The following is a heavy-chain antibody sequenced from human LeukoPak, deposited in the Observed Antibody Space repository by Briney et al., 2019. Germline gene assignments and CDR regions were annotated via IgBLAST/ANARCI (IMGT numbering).Heavy chain of an antibody. V-gene: IGHV3-66*01. CDR3: GRVGDGYNDNY. CDR1: GFTVSSDY. Sequence: GGSLRLSCAASGFTVSSDYMGWVRQAPEKGLGWVSLISSGGSTYYADSLKGRFTISRDNSKNTLYLQMNSLRAEDTAVYYCGRVGDGYNDNYWGQGTLVTVSS. D-gene: IGHD5-12*01. CDR2: ISSGGST. J-gene: IGHJ4*02.